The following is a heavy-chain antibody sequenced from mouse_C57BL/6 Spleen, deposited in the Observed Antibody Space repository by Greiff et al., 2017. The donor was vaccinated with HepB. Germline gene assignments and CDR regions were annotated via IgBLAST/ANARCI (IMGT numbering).Heavy chain of an antibody. V-gene: IGHV1-20*01. D-gene: IGHD2-4*01. J-gene: IGHJ4*01. CDR3: ARVYYDYDDVYYYAMDY. Sequence: EVHLVESGPELVKPGDSVKISCKASGYSFTGYFMNWVMQSHGKSLEWIGRINPYNGDTFYNQKFKGQATLTVDKSSSKAHMELRSLTSEDSAVYYCARVYYDYDDVYYYAMDYWGQGTSVTVSS. CDR2: INPYNGDT. CDR1: GYSFTGYF.